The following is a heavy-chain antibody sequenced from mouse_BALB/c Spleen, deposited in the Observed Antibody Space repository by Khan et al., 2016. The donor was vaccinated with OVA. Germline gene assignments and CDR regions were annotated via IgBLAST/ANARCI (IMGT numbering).Heavy chain of an antibody. CDR3: ARRGLRWDFDY. CDR1: GYTFINYW. D-gene: IGHD1-1*01. V-gene: IGHV1-7*01. CDR2: LNPSTGYT. J-gene: IGHJ2*01. Sequence: QVQLQQSGAELAKPGASVKMSCKASGYTFINYWILWVKQRPGQGLEWIGYLNPSTGYTEYNQNFKDKAKLTADKSSSTTYMQLSSLTSEDSAVYYCARRGLRWDFDYWGQGTTLTVSS.